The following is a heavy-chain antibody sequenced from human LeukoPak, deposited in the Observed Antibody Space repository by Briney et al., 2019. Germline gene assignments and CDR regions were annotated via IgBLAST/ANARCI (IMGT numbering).Heavy chain of an antibody. CDR3: ARNMLSLPRVILL. CDR1: GFTFSNYH. D-gene: IGHD2-21*02. V-gene: IGHV3-21*06. Sequence: GGSLRLSCPASGFTFSNYHMNWFRQAPGKGLEWVSSIYLGGDNTHYAESMRGRFTVSRDNAKISLYLHMHTLRAEDTALFFCARNMLSLPRVILLWAQGPHVSLSS. J-gene: IGHJ4*02. CDR2: IYLGGDNT.